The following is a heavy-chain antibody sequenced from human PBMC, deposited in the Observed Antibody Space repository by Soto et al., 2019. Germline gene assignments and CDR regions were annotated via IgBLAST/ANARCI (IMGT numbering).Heavy chain of an antibody. D-gene: IGHD5-18*01. V-gene: IGHV3-48*02. CDR2: IRTTPSVR. J-gene: IGHJ6*02. CDR3: ARDHNYALCS. CDR1: GFTFSNYS. Sequence: GGSLRLSCAGSGFTFSNYSMNWVRQAPGKGLEWVSYIRTTPSVRVYADSVKGRFTISRDNAKNSMYLQMNSLTDEYTAVYYFARDHNYALCSWDQGSTFTASS.